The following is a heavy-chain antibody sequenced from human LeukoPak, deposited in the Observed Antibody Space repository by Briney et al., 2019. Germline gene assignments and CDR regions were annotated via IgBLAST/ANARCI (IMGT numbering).Heavy chain of an antibody. D-gene: IGHD5-18*01. CDR3: AKQLSIGNYYYYMDV. V-gene: IGHV3-30*02. CDR1: GFTFSSYG. Sequence: PGGSLRLSCAASGFTFSSYGMHWVRQAPGKGLEWVAFIRYDGSNKYYADSVKGRFTISRDNSKNTLYLQMNSLRAEDTAVYYCAKQLSIGNYYYYMDVWGKGTTVTVSS. J-gene: IGHJ6*03. CDR2: IRYDGSNK.